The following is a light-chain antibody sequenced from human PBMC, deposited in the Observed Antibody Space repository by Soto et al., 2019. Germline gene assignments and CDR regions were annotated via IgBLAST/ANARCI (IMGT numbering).Light chain of an antibody. V-gene: IGLV8-61*01. J-gene: IGLJ2*01. CDR1: SASVLTSYY. Sequence: QAVVSQEPSFSVSPRETVTLTCGLTSASVLTSYYPSWYQQTPGQAPRTLIYSTNIRSSGVPDRFSGSILGNKAALTITGAQADDESDYYCALYVGSGTVVFGGGTKVTVL. CDR3: ALYVGSGTVV. CDR2: STN.